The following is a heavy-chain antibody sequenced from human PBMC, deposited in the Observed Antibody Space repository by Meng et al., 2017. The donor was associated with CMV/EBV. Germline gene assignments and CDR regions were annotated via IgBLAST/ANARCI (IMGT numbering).Heavy chain of an antibody. CDR1: GASIKNYN. CDR2: IQVIGHT. V-gene: IGHV4-4*07. Sequence: QGKKQEPGPGLVKPSETLSLTCIVSGASIKNYNWNWVRQPAGQGLEWIGLIQVIGHTVYNPSLKSRVTVSLDASKSQFSLTLNSVTAADTATYYCAGSRPGGGACDYWGQGILVTVSS. J-gene: IGHJ4*02. CDR3: AGSRPGGGACDY. D-gene: IGHD3-16*01.